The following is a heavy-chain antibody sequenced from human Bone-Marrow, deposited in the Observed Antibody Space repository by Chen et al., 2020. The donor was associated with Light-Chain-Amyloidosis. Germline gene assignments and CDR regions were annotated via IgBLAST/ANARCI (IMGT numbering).Heavy chain of an antibody. CDR1: GFTFDDFA. V-gene: IGHV3-9*01. J-gene: IGHJ6*02. D-gene: IGHD3-10*01. Sequence: VQLVESGGGVVQPGRSLRLSCVVSGFTFDDFAMHWVRQAPGKGLEWVSGISWNSGSIGYADSVKGRFTISRDNAKNSLYLQMNSLRAEDTALYYCASGSGTQYYYYNMDVWGQGTTVTVSS. CDR3: ASGSGTQYYYYNMDV. CDR2: ISWNSGSI.